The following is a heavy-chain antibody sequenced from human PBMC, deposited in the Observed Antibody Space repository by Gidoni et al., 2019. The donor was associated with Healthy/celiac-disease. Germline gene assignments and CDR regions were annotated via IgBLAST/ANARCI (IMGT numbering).Heavy chain of an antibody. CDR1: GGTCSSYA. CDR2: IIPIFGTA. CDR3: ARSSVRGYSYGLRP. Sequence: QVQQVQSGAEGKKAGSSVKVSCKASGGTCSSYAISWVRQAPGQGLEWMGGIIPIFGTANYAHKFQGSVTITADASTSTAYMELRSLRSEDTVVYYCARSSVRGYSYGLRPWGQGTLVTVSS. D-gene: IGHD5-18*01. J-gene: IGHJ5*02. V-gene: IGHV1-69*01.